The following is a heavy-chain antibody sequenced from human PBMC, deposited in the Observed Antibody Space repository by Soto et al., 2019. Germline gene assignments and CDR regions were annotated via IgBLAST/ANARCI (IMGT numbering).Heavy chain of an antibody. J-gene: IGHJ4*02. Sequence: PGGSLRLSCAASGFTFSSYAMHWVRQAPGKGLEWVAVISYDGSNKYYADSVKGRFTISRDSSKNTLYLQMNSLRAEDTAVYYCARGPRPPAYWGQGTLVTVSS. CDR1: GFTFSSYA. CDR3: ARGPRPPAY. CDR2: ISYDGSNK. V-gene: IGHV3-30-3*01.